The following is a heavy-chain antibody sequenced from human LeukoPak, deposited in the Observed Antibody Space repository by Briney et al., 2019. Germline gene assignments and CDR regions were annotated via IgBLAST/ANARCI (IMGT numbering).Heavy chain of an antibody. CDR1: DTSINTYY. CDR3: ASRKLGNDY. D-gene: IGHD7-27*01. Sequence: SETLSLICTVSDTSINTYYWSWIRQSPGKGLEWIGYIYYTGSTTYNPSLKSRVTISADTSKNQFSLKLSSVTAADTAVYYCASRKLGNDYWGQGTLVTVSS. J-gene: IGHJ4*02. CDR2: IYYTGST. V-gene: IGHV4-59*01.